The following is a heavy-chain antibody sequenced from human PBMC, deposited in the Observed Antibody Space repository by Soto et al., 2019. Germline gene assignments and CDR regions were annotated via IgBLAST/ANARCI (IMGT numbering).Heavy chain of an antibody. CDR2: IYYSGST. D-gene: IGHD7-27*01. CDR1: GGSISSYY. V-gene: IGHV4-59*08. J-gene: IGHJ4*02. CDR3: ARRWGTSFDF. Sequence: SETLSLTCTVSGGSISSYYWSWIRQPPGKGLEWIGYIYYSGSTYYNPSLKSRVTISVDTSKNQFSLKLSSVTAADTAVYYCARRWGTSFDFWGQGTLVTVSS.